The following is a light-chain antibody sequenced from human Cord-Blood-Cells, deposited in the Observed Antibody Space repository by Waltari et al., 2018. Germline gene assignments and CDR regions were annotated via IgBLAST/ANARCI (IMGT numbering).Light chain of an antibody. CDR3: QQRSNWPLT. CDR1: QSFRSY. CDR2: DAS. V-gene: IGKV3-11*01. J-gene: IGKJ4*01. Sequence: DIVLTQSPATLSLSPGERATISCRASQSFRSYLAWYQQKPGQAPRLLIYDASNRATGIPARFSGSGSGTDFTLTISSLEPEDFAVYYCQQRSNWPLTFGGGTKVEIK.